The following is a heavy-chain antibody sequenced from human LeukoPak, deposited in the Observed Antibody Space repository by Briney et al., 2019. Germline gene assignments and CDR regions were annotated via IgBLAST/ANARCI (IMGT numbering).Heavy chain of an antibody. CDR2: ISYDGSNK. D-gene: IGHD4-17*01. V-gene: IGHV3-30*04. CDR3: ARDQGTVTTNAFDI. CDR1: GFTFSSYA. Sequence: GGSLRLSCAASGFTFSSYAMHWVRQAPGKGLEWVAVISYDGSNKYYADSVKGRFTISRDNSKNTLYLQMNSLRAEDTAVYYCARDQGTVTTNAFDIWGQGTMVTVS. J-gene: IGHJ3*02.